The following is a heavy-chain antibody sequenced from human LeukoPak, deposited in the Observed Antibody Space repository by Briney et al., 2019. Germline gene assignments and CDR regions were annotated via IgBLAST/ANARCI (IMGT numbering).Heavy chain of an antibody. D-gene: IGHD1-26*01. V-gene: IGHV3-74*01. J-gene: IGHJ4*02. CDR3: SRVLDGAWGELGY. CDR2: IKSDGST. Sequence: GGSLRLSCAASGFTFSSYWMHWVRQTPGKGLMWVARIKSDGSTIYADSVQGRFTISRDNSKNTLYLQMNSLSAEDTAVYYCSRVLDGAWGELGYWGQGTLVTVSS. CDR1: GFTFSSYW.